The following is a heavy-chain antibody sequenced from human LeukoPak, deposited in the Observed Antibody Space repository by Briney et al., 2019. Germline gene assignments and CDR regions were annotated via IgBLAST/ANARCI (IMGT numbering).Heavy chain of an antibody. CDR2: INPSGGST. CDR3: ARKRIFDAFDI. V-gene: IGHV1-46*01. Sequence: GASVKVSCKASGYTFINYYMHWVRQAPGQGLEWMGIINPSGGSTSYAQKFQGRVTMTRDMSTSTVYMELSSLRSEDTAVYYCARKRIFDAFDIWGQGTMVTVSS. CDR1: GYTFINYY. J-gene: IGHJ3*02.